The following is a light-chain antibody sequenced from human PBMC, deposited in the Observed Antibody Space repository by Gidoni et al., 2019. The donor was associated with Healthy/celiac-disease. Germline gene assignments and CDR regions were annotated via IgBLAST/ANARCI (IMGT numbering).Light chain of an antibody. J-gene: IGLJ2*01. CDR2: EVS. CDR3: SSYTSSSTLV. CDR1: SSDVGGYNY. Sequence: QSALTQPASVSGSPGPPITISCTGTSSDVGGYNYVSWYQQHPGKAPKLMIYEVSTRPSGVSNRFSGSKSGNTASLTIAELQAEDEADYYCSSYTSSSTLVFGGGTKLTVL. V-gene: IGLV2-14*01.